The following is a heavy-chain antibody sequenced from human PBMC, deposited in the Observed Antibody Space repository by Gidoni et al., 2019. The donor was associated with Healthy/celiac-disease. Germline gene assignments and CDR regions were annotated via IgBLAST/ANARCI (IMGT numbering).Heavy chain of an antibody. CDR3: ARARGHLDY. CDR2: TYYRAKWYN. D-gene: IGHD1-26*01. J-gene: IGHJ4*02. CDR1: GDRVSSNSAA. V-gene: IGHV6-1*01. Sequence: QVQLQQSGPGLVKPSQPLSLTCAISGDRVSSNSAAWNWIRQSPSRGLEWLGRTYYRAKWYNDYAVSVKSRITINPDTSKNQFSLQRKSVTPEDTACYVCARARGHLDYWGQGTLVTVSS.